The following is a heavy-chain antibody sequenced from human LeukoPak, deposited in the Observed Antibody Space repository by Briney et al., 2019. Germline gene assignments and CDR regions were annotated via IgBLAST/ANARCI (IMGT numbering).Heavy chain of an antibody. V-gene: IGHV4-39*07. Sequence: SETLSLTCTVSGGSISSSSYYWGWIRQPPGKGLEWIGTIYYSGSTYYNPSLKSRVTISVDTSKNQFSLKLSSVTAADTAVYYCAGHFDYPNAFDIWGQGTMVTVSS. J-gene: IGHJ3*02. CDR2: IYYSGST. CDR1: GGSISSSSYY. D-gene: IGHD3-9*01. CDR3: AGHFDYPNAFDI.